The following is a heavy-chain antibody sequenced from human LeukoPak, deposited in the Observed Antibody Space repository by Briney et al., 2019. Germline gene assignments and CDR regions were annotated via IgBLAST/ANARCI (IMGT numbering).Heavy chain of an antibody. V-gene: IGHV3-23*01. CDR1: GFTFSNYA. CDR2: IVVSGGNT. J-gene: IGHJ4*02. D-gene: IGHD1-26*01. Sequence: VGSLRVSCAASGFTFSNYAMTWVRQAPGKGLECVSAIVVSGGNTNYEDSVKGRFTISRDNSKNKLYLQMNILRAEDTAVYYCAKDWSCDSWGRGTLVTVSS. CDR3: AKDWSCDS.